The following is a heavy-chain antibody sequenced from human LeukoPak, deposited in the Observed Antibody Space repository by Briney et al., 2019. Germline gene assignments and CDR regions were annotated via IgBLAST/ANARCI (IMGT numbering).Heavy chain of an antibody. CDR2: ISYDGSNK. Sequence: GRSLRLSCAASGFTFSSYGMHWVRQAPGKGLEWVAVISYDGSNKYYADSVKGRFTISRDNSKNTLYLQMNSLRAEDTAVYYCAKDRGQPTLDYWGQGTLVTVSS. CDR3: AKDRGQPTLDY. V-gene: IGHV3-30*18. J-gene: IGHJ4*02. CDR1: GFTFSSYG.